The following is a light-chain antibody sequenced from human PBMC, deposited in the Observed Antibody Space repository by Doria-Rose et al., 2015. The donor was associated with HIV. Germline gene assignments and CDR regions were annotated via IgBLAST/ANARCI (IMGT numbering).Light chain of an antibody. CDR1: RRVKSSY. Sequence: TQSPGNLSLSPGERATLSCRASRRVKSSYVAWYQQKPGQAPRLLIYDATTSATGIPDRFSGSGSGTDFTLSISRLEPEDVAVYYCQQYGTSRGTFGQGTRLEIK. CDR3: QQYGTSRGT. J-gene: IGKJ5*01. CDR2: DAT. V-gene: IGKV3-20*01.